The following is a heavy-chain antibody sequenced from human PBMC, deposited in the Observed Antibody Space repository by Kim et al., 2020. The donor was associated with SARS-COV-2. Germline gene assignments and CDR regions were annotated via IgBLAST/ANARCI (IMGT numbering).Heavy chain of an antibody. J-gene: IGHJ4*01. D-gene: IGHD2-15*01. CDR1: GYTFSSSW. V-gene: IGHV5-10-1*01. CDR2: IDPSDSYT. Sequence: GESLKISCKGSGYTFSSSWINWVRQRPGKGLEWLGMIDPSDSYTYYSPSLEGHVTMSVDKSVSTAYLQWSSLKASDTAIYYCAKPLHIAPATEFDFW. CDR3: AKPLHIAPATEFDF.